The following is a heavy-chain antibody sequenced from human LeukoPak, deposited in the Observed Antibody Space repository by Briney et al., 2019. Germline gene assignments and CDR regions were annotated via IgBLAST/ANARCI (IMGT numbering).Heavy chain of an antibody. D-gene: IGHD5-24*01. J-gene: IGHJ5*02. CDR1: ALTLSGSYS. CDR3: TRGGDGKLDP. CDR2: SGHTSNNYAT. V-gene: IGHV3-73*01. Sequence: GRSRRPSRAVSALTLSGSYSIHCVRLDTGKGLEWVGHSGHTSNNYATTYAESVRGMFIISRDESDKTAYLQMNTLKTEDTAVYYCTRGGDGKLDPWGQGTLVTVAS.